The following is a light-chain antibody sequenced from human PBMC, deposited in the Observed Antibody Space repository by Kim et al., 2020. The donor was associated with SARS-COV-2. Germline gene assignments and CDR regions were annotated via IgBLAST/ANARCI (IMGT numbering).Light chain of an antibody. Sequence: GQRVTISCSGGSSSIGRNSVNWYRQVPGTAPPLLIYDTNQRPSGVPDRLSGSKSGTSASLAISGLQSEDEADYYCATWDDSLDGFLFGGGTKVTVL. J-gene: IGLJ1*01. CDR3: ATWDDSLDGFL. CDR1: SSSIGRNS. CDR2: DTN. V-gene: IGLV1-44*01.